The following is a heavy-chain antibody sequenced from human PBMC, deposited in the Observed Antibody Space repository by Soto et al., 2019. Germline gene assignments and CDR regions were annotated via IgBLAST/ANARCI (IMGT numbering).Heavy chain of an antibody. Sequence: QVQLQESGPGLVRPSQTLSLTCTVSGGSISTDHYHWTWIRQAPGKGLEWIGYIHYSGSIQFNPSLQSRVSMPVDTSKNLFSLRLSSVTAADTAVYFCAREDDGGDRDYYGLDVWGQGTTVTVSS. D-gene: IGHD2-21*02. CDR1: GGSISTDHYH. J-gene: IGHJ6*02. V-gene: IGHV4-30-4*01. CDR2: IHYSGSI. CDR3: AREDDGGDRDYYGLDV.